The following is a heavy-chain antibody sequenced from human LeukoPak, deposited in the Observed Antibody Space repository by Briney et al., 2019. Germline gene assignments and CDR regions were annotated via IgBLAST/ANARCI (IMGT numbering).Heavy chain of an antibody. D-gene: IGHD3-10*01. CDR1: GFTFSSYS. V-gene: IGHV3-48*04. J-gene: IGHJ3*02. Sequence: PGGSLRLSCAASGFTFSSYSMNWVRQAPGKGLEWVSYISSSGSTIYYADSVKGRFTISRDNAKNSLYLQMNSLRAEDTAVYYCARVSITMVRGVIITRTNGAFDIWGQGTMVTVSS. CDR2: ISSSGSTI. CDR3: ARVSITMVRGVIITRTNGAFDI.